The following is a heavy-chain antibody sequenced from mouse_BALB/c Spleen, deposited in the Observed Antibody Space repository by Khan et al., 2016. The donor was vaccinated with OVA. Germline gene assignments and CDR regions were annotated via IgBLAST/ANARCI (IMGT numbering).Heavy chain of an antibody. J-gene: IGHJ2*01. D-gene: IGHD2-5*01. CDR3: ARQYSNSFFEY. Sequence: EVQLQESGGDLVKPGGSLKLSCAASGFTFSSFGMSWIRQTPDKRLEWVATISSGGSYTYYPDSVKGRFTISRDNAKNTLYLQMSSLKSEDTAMYYCARQYSNSFFEYGGQGTTLTVSS. V-gene: IGHV5-6*01. CDR1: GFTFSSFG. CDR2: ISSGGSYT.